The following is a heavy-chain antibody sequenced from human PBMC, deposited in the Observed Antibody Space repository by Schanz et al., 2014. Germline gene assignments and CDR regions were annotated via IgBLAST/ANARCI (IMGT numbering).Heavy chain of an antibody. D-gene: IGHD6-19*01. V-gene: IGHV1-18*01. CDR3: ARGGYSSGWYDRDIARFDY. CDR2: ISGSNGNT. Sequence: QVQLVQSGAEVRKPGASVKVSCKASGYTFISYGISWVRQAPGQGLEWLGWISGSNGNTNYTQKFQGRVTMTIDPYTSTAYMELRSLRADDTAVYYCARGGYSSGWYDRDIARFDYWGQGSLVTVSS. CDR1: GYTFISYG. J-gene: IGHJ4*02.